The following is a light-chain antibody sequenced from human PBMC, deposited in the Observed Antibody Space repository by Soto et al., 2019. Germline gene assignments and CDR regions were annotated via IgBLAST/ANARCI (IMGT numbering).Light chain of an antibody. CDR3: QQYSSFSRT. CDR1: QTISSW. J-gene: IGKJ1*01. CDR2: DAS. Sequence: DIQMTQSPSTLSASVGDRVTITSRASQTISSWLAWYQQKPGKAPELLIYDASTLESGVPSRFSGSGSGTEFSLTISSLQPDDFATFYCQQYSSFSRTFGQGTKVDI. V-gene: IGKV1-5*01.